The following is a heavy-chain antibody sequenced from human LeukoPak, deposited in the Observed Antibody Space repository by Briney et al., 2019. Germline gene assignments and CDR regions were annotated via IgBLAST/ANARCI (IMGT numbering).Heavy chain of an antibody. V-gene: IGHV4-39*07. CDR3: ARSDGYGLVGI. CDR2: IYSSGST. J-gene: IGHJ3*02. CDR1: GGSISSYY. Sequence: KPSETLSLTCSVSGGSISSYYWGWIRQPPGKTLEWIGSIYSSGSTYYNPSLKSRVIIMIDTPKNHFSLTLSSVTAADTAVYYCARSDGYGLVGIWGQGTMVTVSS. D-gene: IGHD5-18*01.